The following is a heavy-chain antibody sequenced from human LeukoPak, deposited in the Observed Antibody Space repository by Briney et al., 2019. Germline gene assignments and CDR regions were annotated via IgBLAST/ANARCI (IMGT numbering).Heavy chain of an antibody. Sequence: ASVKVSCKTSGYSFTDYYMHWVRQALGQGLEWMGWINPNSGGTSTAQKFQGRITMTRDTSITTVYMEVSWLTSDDTAIYYCARADRLDGSPYLIGPWGQGTLVTVSS. CDR3: ARADRLDGSPYLIGP. V-gene: IGHV1-2*02. D-gene: IGHD1-26*01. J-gene: IGHJ5*02. CDR1: GYSFTDYY. CDR2: INPNSGGT.